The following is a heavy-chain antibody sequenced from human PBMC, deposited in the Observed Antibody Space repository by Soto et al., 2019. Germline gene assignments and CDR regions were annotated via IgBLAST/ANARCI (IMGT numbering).Heavy chain of an antibody. CDR3: AQSFGSSWSAGWLDP. CDR2: IYWNDNK. V-gene: IGHV2-5*01. CDR1: GFSLSTSGVG. D-gene: IGHD6-13*01. J-gene: IGHJ5*02. Sequence: ESGPTLVNPTQTLTLTCTFSGFSLSTSGVGVGWIRQPPGKALEWLALIYWNDNKRYSPSLKSRLTITKDTSKNQVVLTMTNMDPVDTATYYCAQSFGSSWSAGWLDPWGEGTLVTVYS.